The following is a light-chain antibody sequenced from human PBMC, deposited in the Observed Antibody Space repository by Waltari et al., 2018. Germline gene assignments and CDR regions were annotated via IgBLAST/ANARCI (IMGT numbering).Light chain of an antibody. V-gene: IGLV3-19*01. CDR2: GKN. J-gene: IGLJ3*02. Sequence: SSELTQDPAVSVALGQTVRITCPGDSLRDYYASWYQQKPGQAPRIVLYGKNNRPSGIPNRFSGSSSGNTASLTITGTQAEDEADYYCYSRDTSGNRLFGGGTRLTVL. CDR1: SLRDYY. CDR3: YSRDTSGNRL.